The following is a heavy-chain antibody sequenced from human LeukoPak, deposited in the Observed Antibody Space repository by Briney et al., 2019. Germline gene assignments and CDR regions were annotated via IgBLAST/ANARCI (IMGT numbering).Heavy chain of an antibody. Sequence: SETLSLTCTVSGGSISSGGYYWSWIRQHPGKGLEWIGEINHSGSTNYNPSLKSRVTISVDTSKNQFSLKLSSVTAADTAVYYCARHGSGQPMDVWGQGTTVTVSS. J-gene: IGHJ6*02. CDR1: GGSISSGGYY. CDR3: ARHGSGQPMDV. CDR2: INHSGST. D-gene: IGHD3-10*01. V-gene: IGHV4-39*01.